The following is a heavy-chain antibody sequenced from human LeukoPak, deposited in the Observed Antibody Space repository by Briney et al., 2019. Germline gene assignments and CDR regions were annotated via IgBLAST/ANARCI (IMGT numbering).Heavy chain of an antibody. CDR2: INPNSGNT. D-gene: IGHD3-3*01. CDR3: ARERAGRCFDL. CDR1: GYTFTSYD. V-gene: IGHV1-8*01. J-gene: IGHJ2*01. Sequence: ASVKVSCKASGYTFTSYDITWVRQASGQGLEWMGWINPNSGNTGYAQKFQGRVTMTRSTSISTAYMELSSLRSEDTAVYYCARERAGRCFDLWGRGTLVTVSS.